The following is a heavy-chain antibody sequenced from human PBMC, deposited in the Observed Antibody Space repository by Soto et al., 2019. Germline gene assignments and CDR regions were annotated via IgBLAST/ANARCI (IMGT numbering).Heavy chain of an antibody. J-gene: IGHJ4*02. V-gene: IGHV1-69*06. Sequence: GASVKVSCKASGGTFSSYAISWVRQAPGQGLEWMGGSIPIFGTANYAQKFQGRVTITADKSTSTAYMELSSLSSDDSAVYYCATDTNHHDSSGYYAGYWGQGTLVTVSS. D-gene: IGHD3-22*01. CDR1: GGTFSSYA. CDR2: SIPIFGTA. CDR3: ATDTNHHDSSGYYAGY.